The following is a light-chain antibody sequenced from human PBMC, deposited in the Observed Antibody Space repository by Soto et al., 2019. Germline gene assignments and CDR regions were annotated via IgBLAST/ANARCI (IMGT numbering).Light chain of an antibody. V-gene: IGLV2-23*02. CDR2: EVS. CDR3: CSYAGSSTDYV. Sequence: QSALTQPASVSGSPGQSSTISCTGTSSDVGSYNLVSWYQQHPGKAPKLMIYEVSKRPSGVSNRFSGSKSGNTASLTISGLQAEDEADYYCCSYAGSSTDYVFGTGTKLTVL. J-gene: IGLJ1*01. CDR1: SSDVGSYNL.